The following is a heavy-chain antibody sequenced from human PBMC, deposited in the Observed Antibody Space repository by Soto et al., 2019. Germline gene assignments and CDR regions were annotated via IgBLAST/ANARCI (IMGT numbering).Heavy chain of an antibody. CDR2: IYYSGST. V-gene: IGHV4-59*01. Sequence: QVQLQESGPGLVKPSETLSLTCTVSGDSFSSYFWSWIRQPPGKGLEWIGYIYYSGSTNYNPSLKSRVTISVDTSKNQFSLRLSSVTAADTAVYYCARGPNDFGSREGGDYGDFDYWGQGTLVTVSS. CDR1: GDSFSSYF. D-gene: IGHD2-21*02. CDR3: ARGPNDFGSREGGDYGDFDY. J-gene: IGHJ4*02.